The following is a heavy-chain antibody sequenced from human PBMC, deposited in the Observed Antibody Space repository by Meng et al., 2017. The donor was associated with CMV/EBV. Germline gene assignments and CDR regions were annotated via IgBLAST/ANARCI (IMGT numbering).Heavy chain of an antibody. J-gene: IGHJ6*02. V-gene: IGHV3-30*02. CDR1: GFTFSSYG. D-gene: IGHD5-18*01. CDR3: AKDLFVDTAMVTGYYDGMDV. Sequence: GGSLRLSCAASGFTFSSYGMHWVRPAPGKGLEWVAFIRYDGSNKYYADSVKGRFTISRDNSKNTLYLQMNSLRAEDTAVYYCAKDLFVDTAMVTGYYDGMDVWGQGTTVTVSS. CDR2: IRYDGSNK.